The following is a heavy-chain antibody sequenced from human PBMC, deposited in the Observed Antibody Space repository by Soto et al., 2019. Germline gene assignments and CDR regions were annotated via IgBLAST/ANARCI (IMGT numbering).Heavy chain of an antibody. D-gene: IGHD6-13*01. V-gene: IGHV1-24*01. J-gene: IGHJ5*02. CDR3: ATGGGSSSWYNKRWWFDP. Sequence: QVQLVQSGAEVKKPGASVKVSCKVSGYTLTELSMHWVRQAPGKGLEWMGGFDPEDGETIYAQKFQGRVTMTEDTSTDTDYMELSSLRSEDTAVYYCATGGGSSSWYNKRWWFDPWGQGTLVTVSS. CDR1: GYTLTELS. CDR2: FDPEDGET.